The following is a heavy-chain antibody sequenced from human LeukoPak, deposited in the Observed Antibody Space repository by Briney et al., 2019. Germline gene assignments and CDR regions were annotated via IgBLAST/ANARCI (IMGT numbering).Heavy chain of an antibody. V-gene: IGHV1-2*02. CDR1: GYTFTGYY. CDR3: AREGPGYDFDY. J-gene: IGHJ4*02. CDR2: INPNSGGT. Sequence: GASVKVSCKASGYTFTGYYMHWVRQAPGQGLEWMGLINPNSGGTNYAQKFQGRVTMTRDTSISTAYMELSRLRSEDTAVYYRAREGPGYDFDYWGQGTLVTVSS. D-gene: IGHD5-12*01.